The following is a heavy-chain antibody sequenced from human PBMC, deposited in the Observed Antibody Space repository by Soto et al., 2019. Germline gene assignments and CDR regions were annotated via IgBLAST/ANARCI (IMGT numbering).Heavy chain of an antibody. D-gene: IGHD3-10*01. CDR3: ARDGLWFGELLSRAFDI. J-gene: IGHJ3*02. Sequence: SETLSLTCAVSGGSISSSNWWSWVRQPPGKGLECIGEIYHSGSTNYIPSLKSRVTISVDKSKNQFSLKLSSVTAADTAVYYCARDGLWFGELLSRAFDIWGQGTMVTVSS. V-gene: IGHV4-4*02. CDR2: IYHSGST. CDR1: GGSISSSNW.